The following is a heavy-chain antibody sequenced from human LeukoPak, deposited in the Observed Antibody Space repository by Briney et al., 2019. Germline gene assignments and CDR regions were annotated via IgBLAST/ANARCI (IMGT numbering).Heavy chain of an antibody. CDR1: GFTFSSYS. CDR3: APSVMIPTGDWFDP. Sequence: GGSLRLSCAASGFTFSSYSMNWVRQAPGKGLEWVSSISSSSSYIYYADSVKGRFTISRDNAKNSLYLQMNSLRVEGTAVYYCAPSVMIPTGDWFDPWGQGTLVTVSS. J-gene: IGHJ5*02. V-gene: IGHV3-21*01. D-gene: IGHD4-17*01. CDR2: ISSSSSYI.